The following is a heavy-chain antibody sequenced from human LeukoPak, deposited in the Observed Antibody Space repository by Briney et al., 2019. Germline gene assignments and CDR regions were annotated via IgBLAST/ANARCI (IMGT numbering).Heavy chain of an antibody. CDR1: GYTFTSYG. V-gene: IGHV1-18*01. CDR3: ARHSEYGSGSYTKLGYMDV. CDR2: ISAYNGNT. J-gene: IGHJ6*03. D-gene: IGHD3-10*01. Sequence: GASVKVSCKASGYTFTSYGISWVRQAPGQGLEWMGWISAYNGNTNYAQKLQGRVTMTTDTSTSTAYMELRSLRSDDTAVYYCARHSEYGSGSYTKLGYMDVWGKGTTVTVSS.